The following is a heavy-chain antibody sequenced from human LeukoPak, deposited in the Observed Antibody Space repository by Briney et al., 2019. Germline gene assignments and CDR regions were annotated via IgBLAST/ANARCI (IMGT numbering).Heavy chain of an antibody. V-gene: IGHV3-23*01. J-gene: IGHJ4*02. D-gene: IGHD2-15*01. CDR3: AKPTRGSGGSFLIDF. Sequence: GGSLRLSCAASGFTFSNSAVSWVRQAPGKGLEWVSSITASGGNTYYADSVKGRFTISRDNSKNTLSLQMNSLRADDTAVYYCAKPTRGSGGSFLIDFWGQGTLVTVSS. CDR1: GFTFSNSA. CDR2: ITASGGNT.